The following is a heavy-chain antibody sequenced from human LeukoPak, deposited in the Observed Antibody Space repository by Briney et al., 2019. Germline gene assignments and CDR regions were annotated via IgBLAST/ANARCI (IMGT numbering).Heavy chain of an antibody. CDR2: INHSGST. J-gene: IGHJ6*02. CDR1: GGSFSGYY. CDR3: ARAMIAAAQQRGMDV. V-gene: IGHV4-34*01. Sequence: SETLSLTCAVYGGSFSGYYWSWVRQPPGKGLEWIGEINHSGSTNYNPSLKSRVTISVDTSKNQFSLKLSSVTAADTAVYYCARAMIAAAQQRGMDVWGQGTTVTVSS. D-gene: IGHD6-13*01.